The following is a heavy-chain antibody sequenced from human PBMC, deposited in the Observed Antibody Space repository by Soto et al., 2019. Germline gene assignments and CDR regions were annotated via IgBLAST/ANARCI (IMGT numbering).Heavy chain of an antibody. CDR3: ATDILHY. V-gene: IGHV3-7*05. J-gene: IGHJ4*02. Sequence: GGSMRLSCVAYGFSLSNYWMTWARQAPGKGLEWVANINQHGTEKFYVDSVEGRFSISRDNAYHSVYLQMNSLRAEDTAIYYCATDILHYWGQGNSVTVAS. CDR2: INQHGTEK. CDR1: GFSLSNYW.